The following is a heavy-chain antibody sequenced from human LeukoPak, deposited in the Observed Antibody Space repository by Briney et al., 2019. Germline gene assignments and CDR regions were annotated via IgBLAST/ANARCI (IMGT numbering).Heavy chain of an antibody. Sequence: GASVKVSCKASGGTFSSYAISWVRQAPGQGLEWMGGIIPIFGTANYAQKFQGRVTMTTDTSTSTAYMELRSLRSDDTAVYYCASTRGYNFRWFDPWGQGTLVTVSS. V-gene: IGHV1-69*05. J-gene: IGHJ5*02. CDR1: GGTFSSYA. D-gene: IGHD5-24*01. CDR2: IIPIFGTA. CDR3: ASTRGYNFRWFDP.